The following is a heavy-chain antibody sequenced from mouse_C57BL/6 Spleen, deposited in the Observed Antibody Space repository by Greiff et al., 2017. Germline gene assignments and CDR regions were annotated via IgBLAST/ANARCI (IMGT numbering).Heavy chain of an antibody. J-gene: IGHJ1*02. CDR1: GYSITSDY. CDR2: ISYSGST. V-gene: IGHV3-8*01. D-gene: IGHD1-1*01. Sequence: EVQLQQSGPGLAKPSQTLSLTCSVTGYSITSDYWNWIRKFPGNKLEYMGYISYSGSTYYNPSLKSRISITRDTSKNQYYLQLNSVTTEDTATYYCARRGTTVVEGDWYFDVWGTGTTVTVSS. CDR3: ARRGTTVVEGDWYFDV.